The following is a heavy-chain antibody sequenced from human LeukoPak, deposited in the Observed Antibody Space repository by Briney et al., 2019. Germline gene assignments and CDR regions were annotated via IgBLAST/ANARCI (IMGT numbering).Heavy chain of an antibody. J-gene: IGHJ4*02. V-gene: IGHV3-74*01. CDR1: GFTFSSYW. Sequence: WGSLTLSCAASGFTFSSYWMHWVRQAPGKGLVWVSRINSDGSSTSYEDSVKGRFTISRDNAKNTLKLQMNSLRDEDTAVYYCATIISDSSGWYHFDHWGEGAVDTVSS. CDR3: ATIISDSSGWYHFDH. CDR2: INSDGSST. D-gene: IGHD6-19*01.